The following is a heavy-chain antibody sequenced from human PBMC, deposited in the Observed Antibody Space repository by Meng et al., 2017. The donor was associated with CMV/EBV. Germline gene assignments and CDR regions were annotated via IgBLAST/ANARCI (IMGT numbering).Heavy chain of an antibody. CDR3: AKDRITIFGVTWFVP. Sequence: YGFTFRSSGMHWVRQDPGKGVEWVAVISYDGSNKYYADTVKGRFTISRDNSKSTLYLQMNSLRAEEPAVYYCAKDRITIFGVTWFVPWGPGTLVTVSS. J-gene: IGHJ5*02. CDR1: GFTFRSSG. V-gene: IGHV3-30*18. CDR2: ISYDGSNK. D-gene: IGHD3-3*01.